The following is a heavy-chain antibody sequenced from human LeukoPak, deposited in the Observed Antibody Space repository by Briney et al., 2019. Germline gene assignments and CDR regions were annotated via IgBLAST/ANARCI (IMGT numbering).Heavy chain of an antibody. V-gene: IGHV3-11*01. J-gene: IGHJ6*03. CDR2: VKGNGATT. Sequence: GGSLRLSCEASGFTFSNYYMSWIRQAPGKGLEWVSHVKGNGATTYYADSVRGRFTISRDNAKNSLFLQMNSLRVDDTATYYCARAGEMRYMDVWGKGTAVAVS. CDR1: GFTFSNYY. D-gene: IGHD5-24*01. CDR3: ARAGEMRYMDV.